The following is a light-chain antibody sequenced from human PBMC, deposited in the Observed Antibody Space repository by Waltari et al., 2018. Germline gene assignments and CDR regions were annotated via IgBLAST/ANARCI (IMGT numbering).Light chain of an antibody. V-gene: IGKV3-20*01. J-gene: IGKJ1*01. Sequence: EIVLAQSPGTLSLSPGESVTLSCRASQRVSRALAWYQQKPGQAPRLLLYGASIRATGIPDRFSGSGSGTDFSLTITRLEPEDFAVYFCQHYVRLPATFGQGTKVEIK. CDR2: GAS. CDR1: QRVSRA. CDR3: QHYVRLPAT.